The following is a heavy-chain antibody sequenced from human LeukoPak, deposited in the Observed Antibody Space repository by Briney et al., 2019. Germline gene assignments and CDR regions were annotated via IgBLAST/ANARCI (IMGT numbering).Heavy chain of an antibody. CDR1: GGSISSSSYS. CDR3: ARLISARIDY. D-gene: IGHD2/OR15-2a*01. J-gene: IGHJ4*02. V-gene: IGHV4-39*01. Sequence: PSETLSLTCTVSGGSISSSSYSWGWIRQPPGKGLEWIGNIYYSGSTYYNPSLKSRLTISVDTSKNQFSPKLSSVTAADTAVYYCARLISARIDYWGQGTLVPVSS. CDR2: IYYSGST.